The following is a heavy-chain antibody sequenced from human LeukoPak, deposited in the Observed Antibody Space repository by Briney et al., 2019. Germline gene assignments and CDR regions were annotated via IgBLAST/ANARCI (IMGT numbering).Heavy chain of an antibody. CDR1: GFTFSSYEM. D-gene: IGHD4-23*01. V-gene: IGHV4-4*02. J-gene: IGHJ3*02. Sequence: PGGSLRLSCAASGFTFSSYEMNWVRQPPGKGLEWIGEIYHSGSTNYNPSLKSRLTISVDKSKNQFSLKLSSVTAADTAVYYCARQTQDGFDIWGQGTMVTVSS. CDR3: ARQTQDGFDI. CDR2: IYHSGST.